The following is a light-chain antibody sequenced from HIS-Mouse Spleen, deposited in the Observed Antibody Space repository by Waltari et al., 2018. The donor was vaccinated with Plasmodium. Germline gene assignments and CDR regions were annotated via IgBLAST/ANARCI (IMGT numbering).Light chain of an antibody. Sequence: EIQLTQSPSFLSASVGDRVNITCRARHGISRYLAWYQQKPGKAPKLLIYAASTLQSGVPSRFSGSGSGTDFTLTIISLQPEDFATYYCQQLNSYPYTFGQGTKLEIK. CDR2: AAS. J-gene: IGKJ2*01. CDR1: HGISRY. V-gene: IGKV1-9*01. CDR3: QQLNSYPYT.